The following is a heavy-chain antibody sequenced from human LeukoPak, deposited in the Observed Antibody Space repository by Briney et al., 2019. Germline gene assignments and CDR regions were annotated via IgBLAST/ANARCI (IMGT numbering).Heavy chain of an antibody. V-gene: IGHV3-66*01. D-gene: IGHD1-26*01. CDR1: EFSVGSNY. CDR3: ARDRHSGSYSGRDY. J-gene: IGHJ4*02. CDR2: IYSGGST. Sequence: PGGSLRLSCAASEFSVGSNYMTWVRQAPGKGLEGVSLIYSGGSTYYADSVKGRFTISRDNSKNTLYLQMNSLRAEDTAVYYCARDRHSGSYSGRDYWGQGTLVTVSS.